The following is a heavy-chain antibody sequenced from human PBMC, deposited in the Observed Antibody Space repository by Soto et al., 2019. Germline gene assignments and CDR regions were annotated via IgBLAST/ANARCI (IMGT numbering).Heavy chain of an antibody. D-gene: IGHD1-26*01. CDR2: IYYSGST. J-gene: IGHJ6*02. CDR1: ARSITSGEHY. Sequence: PSQSLSLTCTLSARSITSGEHYCNWIRQPARKGLERIGYIYYSGSTYYNPSLKSRVTQSVDTSKNKSTLKRSSVTASQTTVYYCARAALLRSRPRPPPHYYHSTMAVCGQGTTVTVSS. CDR3: ARAALLRSRPRPPPHYYHSTMAV. V-gene: IGHV4-30-4*01.